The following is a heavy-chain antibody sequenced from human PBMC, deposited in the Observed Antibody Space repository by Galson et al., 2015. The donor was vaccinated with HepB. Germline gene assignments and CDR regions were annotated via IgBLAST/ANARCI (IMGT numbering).Heavy chain of an antibody. CDR2: INAGNGNT. D-gene: IGHD2-15*01. V-gene: IGHV1-3*01. Sequence: SVKVSCKASGYTFTSYAMHWVRQAPGQRLEWMGWINAGNGNTKYSQKFQGRVTITRDTSASTAYMELSSLRSEDTAVYYCAVVVAASYGRVYFDYWGQGTLVTVSS. CDR3: AVVVAASYGRVYFDY. CDR1: GYTFTSYA. J-gene: IGHJ4*02.